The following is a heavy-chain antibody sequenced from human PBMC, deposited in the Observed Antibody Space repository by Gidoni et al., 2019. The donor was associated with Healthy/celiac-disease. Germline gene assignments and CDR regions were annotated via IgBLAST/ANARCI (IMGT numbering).Heavy chain of an antibody. V-gene: IGHV4-34*01. J-gene: IGHJ5*02. D-gene: IGHD4-17*01. Sequence: QVQLQQWGAGLLKPSETLSLTCAVYGGSFSGYYWSWIRQPPGKGLEWIGEINHSGSTNYNPSLKSRVTISVDTSKNQFSLKLSSVTAADTAVYYCATRSGDYGDYFNWFDPWGQGTLVTVSS. CDR2: INHSGST. CDR1: GGSFSGYY. CDR3: ATRSGDYGDYFNWFDP.